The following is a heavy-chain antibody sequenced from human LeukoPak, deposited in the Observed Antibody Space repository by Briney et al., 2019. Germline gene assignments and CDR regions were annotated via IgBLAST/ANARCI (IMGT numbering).Heavy chain of an antibody. D-gene: IGHD2-8*01. Sequence: SETLSLTCAVYGGSFSDSYWTWIRQPPGKGLEWIGEINLGGSTNYNPSLKSRVTITVDTAKNQFSLKLSSVTAADTAVYYCARKRPNLDAFDIWGQGTMVTVSS. CDR1: GGSFSDSY. J-gene: IGHJ3*02. CDR2: INLGGST. CDR3: ARKRPNLDAFDI. V-gene: IGHV4-34*01.